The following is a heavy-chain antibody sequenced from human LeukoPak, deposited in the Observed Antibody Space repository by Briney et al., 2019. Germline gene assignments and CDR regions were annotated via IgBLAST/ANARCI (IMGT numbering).Heavy chain of an antibody. J-gene: IGHJ4*02. CDR3: ARGLNVLRYFDSLTADY. CDR2: IYYSGST. Sequence: SETLSLTCTVSGGSISSYYWSWIRQPPGKGLEWIGYIYYSGSTNYNPSLKSQVTISVDTSKNQFSLKLSSVTAADTAVYYCARGLNVLRYFDSLTADYWGQGTLVTVSS. D-gene: IGHD3-9*01. CDR1: GGSISSYY. V-gene: IGHV4-59*08.